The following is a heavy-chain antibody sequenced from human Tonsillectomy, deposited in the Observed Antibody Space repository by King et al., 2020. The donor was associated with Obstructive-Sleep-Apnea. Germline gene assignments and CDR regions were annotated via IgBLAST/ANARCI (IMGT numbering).Heavy chain of an antibody. J-gene: IGHJ5*02. V-gene: IGHV3-30*02. D-gene: IGHD6-19*01. Sequence: VQLVESGGGVVQPGGSLRLSCAASGFTFSIYGMHWVRQAPGKGREWVAFIRYDGSNKYYVDSVKGRFTNSRDNSKNTLYLQMNSLRAEDTAVYYWAKDVHYSSGWSSFDPWGQGTLVTVSS. CDR3: AKDVHYSSGWSSFDP. CDR1: GFTFSIYG. CDR2: IRYDGSNK.